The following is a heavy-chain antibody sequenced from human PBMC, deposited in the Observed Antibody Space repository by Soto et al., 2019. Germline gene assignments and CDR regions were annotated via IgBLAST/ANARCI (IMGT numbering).Heavy chain of an antibody. Sequence: SETLSLTCTVSGGSISSSSYYWGWIRQPPGKGLEWIGSIYYSGSTYYNPSLKSRVTISVDTSKNQFSLKLSSVTAADTAVYYCARQGDYYDSSGYYFVYWGQGTLVTVSS. D-gene: IGHD3-22*01. V-gene: IGHV4-39*01. CDR3: ARQGDYYDSSGYYFVY. CDR1: GGSISSSSYY. J-gene: IGHJ4*02. CDR2: IYYSGST.